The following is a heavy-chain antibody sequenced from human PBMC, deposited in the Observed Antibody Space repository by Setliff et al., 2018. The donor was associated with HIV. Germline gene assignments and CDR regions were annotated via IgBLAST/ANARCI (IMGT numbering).Heavy chain of an antibody. CDR3: ARSLAYCSGGGCSSGNYYYMDV. D-gene: IGHD2-15*01. Sequence: SETPSLTCTVSGGSISGSSYYWGWIRQSPEKGLEWIGSIFHAGSTYYNPSLKSRVTLSVDTSENQYSLKLTSLIAADTAVYYCARSLAYCSGGGCSSGNYYYMDVWGKGTTVTVSS. V-gene: IGHV4-39*01. CDR1: GGSISGSSYY. J-gene: IGHJ6*03. CDR2: IFHAGST.